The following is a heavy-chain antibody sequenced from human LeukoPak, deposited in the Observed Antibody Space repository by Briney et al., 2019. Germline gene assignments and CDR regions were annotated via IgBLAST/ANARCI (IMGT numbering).Heavy chain of an antibody. D-gene: IGHD6-13*01. CDR3: AIHGSSHWYLFDY. CDR1: GGSICSSSYY. CDR2: MYYSGST. J-gene: IGHJ4*02. V-gene: IGHV4-39*01. Sequence: PSETLSLTSAVSGGSICSSSYYWGWIRQPPGKGLEWIGTMYYSGSTYYNPSLRSRVTISVDTSKNQFSLKLSSVTAADTAVYYGAIHGSSHWYLFDYWGQGTLVTVSS.